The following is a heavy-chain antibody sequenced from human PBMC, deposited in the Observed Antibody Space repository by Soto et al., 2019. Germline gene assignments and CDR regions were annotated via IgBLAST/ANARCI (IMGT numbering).Heavy chain of an antibody. Sequence: EVQMLESGGGLVKPGGSLRLSCAASGFSFSTYSINWVRQAPGKGLEWVSSISSSSNHVYYADSVKGRFTISRDNAKNSLYLQMTRLRAEDTAVYYWARDLPLYTGVFDMWGQGTMVTVSS. J-gene: IGHJ3*02. V-gene: IGHV3-21*01. CDR1: GFSFSTYS. D-gene: IGHD2-2*02. CDR2: ISSSSNHV. CDR3: ARDLPLYTGVFDM.